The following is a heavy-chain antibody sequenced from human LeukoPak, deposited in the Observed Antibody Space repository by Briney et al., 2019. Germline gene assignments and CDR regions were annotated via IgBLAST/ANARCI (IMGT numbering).Heavy chain of an antibody. CDR3: ARGGTSGYSSSLHFWGGNYYFDY. V-gene: IGHV3-7*01. J-gene: IGHJ4*02. D-gene: IGHD6-13*01. CDR1: GFTFNTYW. CDR2: IKQDGNEK. Sequence: GGSLRLSCAASGFTFNTYWMSWVRQAPGTGLEWVANIKQDGNEKYYVDSVRGRFTITRDNAKNSLYLQMNSLRAEDTAVYYCARGGTSGYSSSLHFWGGNYYFDYWGQGTLVTVSS.